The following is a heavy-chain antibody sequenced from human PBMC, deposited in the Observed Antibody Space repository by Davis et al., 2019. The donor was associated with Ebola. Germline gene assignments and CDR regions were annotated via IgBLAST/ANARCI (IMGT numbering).Heavy chain of an antibody. CDR2: INPNSGGT. Sequence: ASAQVSCNASGYTFTGNYMHCVRQAPRQGLLWMVWINPNSGGTKYAQKFQGRVTMTRDTSISTAYMELSSLRSDDTALYYCARGAPVTVTGFYYFEYWGQGTLVTVSS. V-gene: IGHV1-2*02. CDR1: GYTFTGNY. D-gene: IGHD4-17*01. CDR3: ARGAPVTVTGFYYFEY. J-gene: IGHJ4*02.